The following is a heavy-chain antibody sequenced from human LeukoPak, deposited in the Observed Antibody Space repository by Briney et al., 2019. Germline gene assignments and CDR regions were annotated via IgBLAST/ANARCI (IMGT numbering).Heavy chain of an antibody. CDR1: SGSISSSRYY. D-gene: IGHD3-3*01. Sequence: SETLSLTCTVSSGSISSSRYYWGWIRQPPGKGLEWIGSIYYSGSTYYNPSHKSRVTISVDTSKNQFSLKLTSVTAADTAMYYCVRHEWNYYYYYVDVWGKGTTVTVSS. V-gene: IGHV4-39*01. CDR3: VRHEWNYYYYYVDV. CDR2: IYYSGST. J-gene: IGHJ6*03.